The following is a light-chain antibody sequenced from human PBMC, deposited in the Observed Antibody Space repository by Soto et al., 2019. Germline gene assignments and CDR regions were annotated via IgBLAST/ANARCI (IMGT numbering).Light chain of an antibody. J-gene: IGKJ1*01. Sequence: DIQMTQSPSTLSASVGDRVTITCRASQSISSWLAWYQQKPGKAPKLLIYEASNLEGGVPSRFSGSGSGTEFTLTISSLQPDDFATYYCQQYNSYSWTFGQGTKVEIK. CDR3: QQYNSYSWT. CDR2: EAS. CDR1: QSISSW. V-gene: IGKV1-5*03.